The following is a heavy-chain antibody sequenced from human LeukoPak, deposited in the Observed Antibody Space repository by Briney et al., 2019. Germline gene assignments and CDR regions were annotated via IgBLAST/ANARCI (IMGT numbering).Heavy chain of an antibody. J-gene: IGHJ4*02. CDR2: ISSSSSYI. V-gene: IGHV3-21*01. Sequence: GGSLRLSCAASGFTFSSYSMNWVRQAPGKGLEWVSSISSSSSYIYYADSVKGRFTISRDNAKNSLYLQMNSLRAEDTAVYYCARDGHFNTIFGVVIKFAFYFDYWGQGTLVTVSS. CDR3: ARDGHFNTIFGVVIKFAFYFDY. CDR1: GFTFSSYS. D-gene: IGHD3-3*01.